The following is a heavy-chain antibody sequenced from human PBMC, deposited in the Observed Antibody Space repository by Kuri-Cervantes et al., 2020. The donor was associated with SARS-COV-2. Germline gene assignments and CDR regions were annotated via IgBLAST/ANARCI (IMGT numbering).Heavy chain of an antibody. Sequence: GESLKISCAASGFTFSSYGMHWVRQAPGKGLEWVAVIWYDGSNKYYADSVKGRFTISRDNAKNSLYLQMNSLRGGDTAVYYCARDGTAGGSYNWFDPWGQGTLVTVSS. D-gene: IGHD1-26*01. V-gene: IGHV3-33*08. CDR1: GFTFSSYG. CDR2: IWYDGSNK. CDR3: ARDGTAGGSYNWFDP. J-gene: IGHJ5*02.